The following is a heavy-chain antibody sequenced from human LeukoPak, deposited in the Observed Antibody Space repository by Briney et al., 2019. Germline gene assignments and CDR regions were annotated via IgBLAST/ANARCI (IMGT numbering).Heavy chain of an antibody. V-gene: IGHV3-30*02. Sequence: GGSLRLSCAASGFTFSSYGMHWVRQAPGKGLEWVAFIRYDGSNKYYADSVKGRFTISRDNSKSTLYLQMNSLRAADTAVYYCARDKGSSYPSSFDYWGQGTLVTVPS. CDR1: GFTFSSYG. D-gene: IGHD6-6*01. CDR3: ARDKGSSYPSSFDY. CDR2: IRYDGSNK. J-gene: IGHJ4*02.